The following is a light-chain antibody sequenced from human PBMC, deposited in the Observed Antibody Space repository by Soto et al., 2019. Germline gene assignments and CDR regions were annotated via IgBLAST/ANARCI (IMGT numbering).Light chain of an antibody. J-gene: IGKJ1*01. CDR1: QGVSSY. V-gene: IGKV1-9*01. CDR3: QQLNSYPPWT. Sequence: IPLTQSPSFLSASVGDRVTISCRASQGVSSYLAWYQQKPGKAPKLLIYAASTLQSGVPSRFSGSGSGTDFTLTISSLRPEDFATYYCQQLNSYPPWTFGQGTKVELK. CDR2: AAS.